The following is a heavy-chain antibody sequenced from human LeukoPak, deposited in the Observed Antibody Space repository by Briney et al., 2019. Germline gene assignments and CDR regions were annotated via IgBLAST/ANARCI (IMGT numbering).Heavy chain of an antibody. Sequence: ASVKVSCKASGCTFSTFGISWVRQAPGQGLEWMGGIIPMSGTVNNAQKFQGRVTITADKSTSTAYVELSSLRSEDTAVYYCARTRSSSSSWYGQFDYWGQGNLVTVSS. J-gene: IGHJ4*02. CDR3: ARTRSSSSSWYGQFDY. V-gene: IGHV1-69*06. CDR2: IIPMSGTV. CDR1: GCTFSTFG. D-gene: IGHD6-13*01.